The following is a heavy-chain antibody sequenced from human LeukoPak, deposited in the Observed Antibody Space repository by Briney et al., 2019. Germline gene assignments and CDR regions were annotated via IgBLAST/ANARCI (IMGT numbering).Heavy chain of an antibody. CDR2: IDPNSGST. CDR3: ARVRVTGSFGLDLGH. D-gene: IGHD1-26*01. Sequence: ASVKVSCKASGYTFTGYFMHWVRPAPGQGLEWMGWIDPNSGSTNYAQNFRGRVTMTRDTSISTAYMELSRLTSDDTAVYYCARVRVTGSFGLDLGHWGQGTLVTVSS. J-gene: IGHJ4*02. V-gene: IGHV1-2*02. CDR1: GYTFTGYF.